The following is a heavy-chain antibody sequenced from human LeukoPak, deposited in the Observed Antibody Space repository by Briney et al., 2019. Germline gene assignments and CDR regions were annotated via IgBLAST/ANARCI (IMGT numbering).Heavy chain of an antibody. Sequence: SVKVSCKASGYTFTGYYMHWVRQAPGQGLEWMGGIIPIFGTANYAQKFQGRVTITADESTSTAYMELSSLRSEDTAVYYCARDSRDIVVVPAFYYYYYMDVWGKGTTVTVSS. CDR1: GYTFTGYY. D-gene: IGHD2-2*01. J-gene: IGHJ6*03. V-gene: IGHV1-69*13. CDR3: ARDSRDIVVVPAFYYYYYMDV. CDR2: IIPIFGTA.